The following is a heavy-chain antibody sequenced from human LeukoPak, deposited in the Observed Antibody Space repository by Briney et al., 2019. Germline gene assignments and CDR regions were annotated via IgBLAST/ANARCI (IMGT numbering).Heavy chain of an antibody. J-gene: IGHJ4*02. D-gene: IGHD6-19*01. CDR1: GFTFSVSA. Sequence: GGSLKLSCAASGFTFSVSAMYWVRQASGKGLEWIGRIRNKANNYATAYAASVKGRFTISRDNSKNSLYLQMNSLRAEDTAVYYCAKESSGGWYFDYWGQGTLVTVSS. CDR3: AKESSGGWYFDY. V-gene: IGHV3-73*01. CDR2: IRNKANNYAT.